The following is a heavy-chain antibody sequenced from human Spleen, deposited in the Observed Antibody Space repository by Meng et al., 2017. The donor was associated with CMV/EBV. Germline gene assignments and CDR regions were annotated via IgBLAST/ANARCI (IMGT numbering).Heavy chain of an antibody. V-gene: IGHV4-59*01. CDR2: IYYSGST. CDR1: GGSISSYY. Sequence: SETLSLTCTVSGGSISSYYWSWIRQPPGKGLEWIGYIYYSGSTNYNPSLKSRVTMSVDTSKNQFSLKLSSVTAADTAVYYCARSGYYVWGSYRYYGMDVWGQGTTVTVSS. CDR3: ARSGYYVWGSYRYYGMDV. D-gene: IGHD3-16*02. J-gene: IGHJ6*02.